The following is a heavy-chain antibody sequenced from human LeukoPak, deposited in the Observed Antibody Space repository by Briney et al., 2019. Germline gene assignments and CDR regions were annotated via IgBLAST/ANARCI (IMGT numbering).Heavy chain of an antibody. Sequence: GGSLRLSCAASGFTFSSYSMNWVRQAPGKGLEWVSYISSSSSTIYYADSVKGRFTISRDNAKNSLYLQMNSLRAEDTAVYYCAGGLQEAMVKNWGQGTLVTVSS. CDR1: GFTFSSYS. V-gene: IGHV3-48*01. J-gene: IGHJ4*02. D-gene: IGHD5-18*01. CDR2: ISSSSSTI. CDR3: AGGLQEAMVKN.